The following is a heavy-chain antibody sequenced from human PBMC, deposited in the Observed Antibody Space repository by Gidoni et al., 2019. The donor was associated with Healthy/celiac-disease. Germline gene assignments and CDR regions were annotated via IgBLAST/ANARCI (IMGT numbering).Heavy chain of an antibody. CDR3: AKDCGIVVVPAWLDY. J-gene: IGHJ4*02. CDR2: ISYDGSNK. V-gene: IGHV3-30*18. Sequence: QVQLVASGGGVVQPGRSLRLSCAASGFTFSSYGMHWVRQDPGKGLEWVAVISYDGSNKYYADSVKGRFTISRDNSKNTLYLQMNSLRAEDTAVYYCAKDCGIVVVPAWLDYWGQGTLVTVSS. D-gene: IGHD2-2*01. CDR1: GFTFSSYG.